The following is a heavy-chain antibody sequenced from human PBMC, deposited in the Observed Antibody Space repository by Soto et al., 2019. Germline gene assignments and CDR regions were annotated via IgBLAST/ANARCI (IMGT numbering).Heavy chain of an antibody. D-gene: IGHD3-3*01. Sequence: PGGSLRLSCSASGFIFSTFGMFWVRQAPGQGLEYVSAIFYSGSGSYYADPVRGRFTVSRDNSKNMFYLQMSSLRVEDTALYFFVRGPRRGSSLFGPLDYWSQGTQVTVSS. V-gene: IGHV3-64D*06. CDR1: GFIFSTFG. CDR3: VRGPRRGSSLFGPLDY. J-gene: IGHJ4*02. CDR2: IFYSGSGS.